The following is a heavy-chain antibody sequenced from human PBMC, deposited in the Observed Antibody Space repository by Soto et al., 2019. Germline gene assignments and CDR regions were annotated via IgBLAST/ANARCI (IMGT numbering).Heavy chain of an antibody. J-gene: IGHJ6*02. D-gene: IGHD2-21*01. CDR3: AKAPLIPGDYYYYYGMDV. Sequence: GGSLRLSCAASGFTFSSYAMSWVRQAPGKGLEWVSAISGSGGSTYYADSVKGRFTISRDNSKNTLYLQMNSLRAEDTAVYYCAKAPLIPGDYYYYYGMDVWGQGTTVTVSS. CDR2: ISGSGGST. V-gene: IGHV3-23*01. CDR1: GFTFSSYA.